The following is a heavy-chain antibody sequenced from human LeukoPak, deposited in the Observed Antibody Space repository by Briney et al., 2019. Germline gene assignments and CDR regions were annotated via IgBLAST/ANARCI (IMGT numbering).Heavy chain of an antibody. Sequence: PGGSLRLSCTASGFTFGDYAMSWVRQAPGKGLEWVGFIRSKAYGGTTEYAASVKGRFTISRDDSKSIAYLQMNSLKTEDTAVYYCTRHVLLWFGELRGYYFDYWGQGTLVTVSS. CDR1: GFTFGDYA. V-gene: IGHV3-49*04. J-gene: IGHJ4*02. CDR2: IRSKAYGGTT. D-gene: IGHD3-10*01. CDR3: TRHVLLWFGELRGYYFDY.